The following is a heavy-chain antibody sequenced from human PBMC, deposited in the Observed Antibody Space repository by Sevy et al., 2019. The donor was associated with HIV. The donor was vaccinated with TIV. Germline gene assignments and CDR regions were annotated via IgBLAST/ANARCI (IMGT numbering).Heavy chain of an antibody. V-gene: IGHV3-21*01. CDR2: ISSSSRYI. J-gene: IGHJ4*01. CDR3: AGDEGCSTTRCLLWFDY. Sequence: GGSLRLSCAVSGFTFSSYTMNWVRQAPGKGLEWVSSISSSSRYIYYPGSMKGRFTSSRDNAKNSVYLQMNSLITEDTVVYYGAGDEGCSTTRCLLWFDYWGQGTLVTVSS. D-gene: IGHD2-2*01. CDR1: GFTFSSYT.